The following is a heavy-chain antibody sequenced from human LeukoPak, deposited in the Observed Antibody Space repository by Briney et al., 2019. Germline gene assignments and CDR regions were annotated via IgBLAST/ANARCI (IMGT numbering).Heavy chain of an antibody. J-gene: IGHJ3*02. CDR3: AGVLRGAFDI. CDR2: IYSGGRT. Sequence: GGSLRLSCTASGITVSSNDMCWVRQAPGKGLEWISLIYSGGRTDYADSVKGRFTISRDNSKNMVYLQMNSLRGDDTAVYYCAGVLRGAFDIGGQGKMVAVSS. V-gene: IGHV3-53*01. CDR1: GITVSSND.